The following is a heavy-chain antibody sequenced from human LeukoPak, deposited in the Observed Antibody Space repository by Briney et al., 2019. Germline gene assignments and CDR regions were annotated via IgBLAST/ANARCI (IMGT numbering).Heavy chain of an antibody. J-gene: IGHJ4*02. CDR2: MSGSGGST. V-gene: IGHV3-23*01. Sequence: PGGSLRLSCAASGVTVSSNYRSWVRHAPGKGLQWVSAMSGSGGSTYYPDSVKGRFTISRDNSKKTLSLQMNSLRAEDTAVYYCAKVAGTGFNHFDYWGRGTLVTVSS. D-gene: IGHD6-19*01. CDR1: GVTVSSNY. CDR3: AKVAGTGFNHFDY.